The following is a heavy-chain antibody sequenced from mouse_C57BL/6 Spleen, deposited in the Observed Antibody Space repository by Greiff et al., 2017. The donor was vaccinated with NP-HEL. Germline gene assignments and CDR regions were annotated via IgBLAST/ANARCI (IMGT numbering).Heavy chain of an antibody. Sequence: QVQLQQSGAELVRPGSSVKLSCKASGYTFTSYWMHWVKQRPIQGLEWIGNIDPSDSETHYNQKFKDKATLTVDKSSSTAYMQLSSLTSEDSAVYYCARWGDGTLNFDYWGQGTTLTVSS. V-gene: IGHV1-52*01. D-gene: IGHD2-1*01. CDR1: GYTFTSYW. J-gene: IGHJ2*01. CDR3: ARWGDGTLNFDY. CDR2: IDPSDSET.